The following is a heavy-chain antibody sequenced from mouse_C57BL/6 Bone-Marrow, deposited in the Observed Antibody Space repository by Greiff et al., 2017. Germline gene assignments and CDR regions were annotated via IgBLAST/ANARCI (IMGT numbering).Heavy chain of an antibody. J-gene: IGHJ2*01. V-gene: IGHV1-75*01. CDR1: GYTFTDYY. D-gene: IGHD1-1*01. CDR2: IFPGSGST. CDR3: ARYYGSSPFDY. Sequence: QVHVKQSGPELVKPGASVKISCKASGYTFTDYYINWVKQRPGQGLEWIGWIFPGSGSTYYNEKFKGKATLTVDKSSSTAYMLLSSLTSEDSAVYFCARYYGSSPFDYWGQGTTLTVSS.